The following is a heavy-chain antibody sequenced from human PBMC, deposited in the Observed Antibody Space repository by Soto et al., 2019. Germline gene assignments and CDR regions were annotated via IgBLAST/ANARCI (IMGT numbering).Heavy chain of an antibody. J-gene: IGHJ6*02. V-gene: IGHV3-21*01. Sequence: SGGSLRLSCAASGFTFSSYSMNWVRQAPGKGLEWVSSISSSSSYIYYADSVKGRFTISRDNAKNSLYLQMNSLRAEDTAVYYCAREGIRFLDYGMDVWGQGTTVTVSS. CDR1: GFTFSSYS. D-gene: IGHD3-3*01. CDR3: AREGIRFLDYGMDV. CDR2: ISSSSSYI.